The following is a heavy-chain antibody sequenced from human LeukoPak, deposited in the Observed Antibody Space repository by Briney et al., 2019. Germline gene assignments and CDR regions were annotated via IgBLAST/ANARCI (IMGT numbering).Heavy chain of an antibody. CDR3: ARGPTTLTTSVDY. Sequence: GGSLRLSCAASGFTFSTYWMHWVRQAPGKGLVWVSCINSDGSSTSYADSVKGRFTISRDNAKNTLYLQMNSLRAEDTAVYYCARGPTTLTTSVDYWGQGTLVTVSS. V-gene: IGHV3-74*01. CDR2: INSDGSST. CDR1: GFTFSTYW. J-gene: IGHJ4*02. D-gene: IGHD4-17*01.